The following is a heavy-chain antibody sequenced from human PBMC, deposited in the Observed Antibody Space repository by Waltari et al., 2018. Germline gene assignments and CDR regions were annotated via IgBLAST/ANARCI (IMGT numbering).Heavy chain of an antibody. CDR1: GFSVSSKV. Sequence: EVQLVESGGGLIQPGGSLRLSCAASGFSVSSKVMSWVRQAPGEGLEWVSLIYSGGTTYYADSVKGRFTISRDNSKNMLYLEMNSLRAEDTAVYFCARADDGFDSWGQGTLVTVSS. V-gene: IGHV3-53*01. J-gene: IGHJ4*02. CDR3: ARADDGFDS. CDR2: IYSGGTT. D-gene: IGHD1-1*01.